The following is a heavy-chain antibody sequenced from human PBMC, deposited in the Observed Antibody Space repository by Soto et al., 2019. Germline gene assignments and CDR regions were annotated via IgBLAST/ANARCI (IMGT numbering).Heavy chain of an antibody. D-gene: IGHD5-18*01. V-gene: IGHV4-30-4*01. Sequence: PSESLSLTCTVSGGSISSGDYYWSWIRQPPGKGLEWIGYIYYSGSTYYNPSLKSRVTISVDTSKNQFSLKLSSVTAADTAVYYCASHSYGYIFYDHWGQGTLVTVSS. CDR2: IYYSGST. CDR3: ASHSYGYIFYDH. CDR1: GGSISSGDYY. J-gene: IGHJ4*02.